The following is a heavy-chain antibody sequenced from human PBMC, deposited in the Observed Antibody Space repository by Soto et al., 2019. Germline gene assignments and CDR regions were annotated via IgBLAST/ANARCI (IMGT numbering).Heavy chain of an antibody. CDR3: ARDLDGSGSYFTDY. J-gene: IGHJ4*02. V-gene: IGHV1-18*01. CDR1: GYSFTSTG. D-gene: IGHD3-10*01. CDR2: TGTFNGEA. Sequence: ASVKVSCKASGYSFTSTGISWVRQAPGQGPEWMGWTGTFNGEAKYAQKLQGRVTMTTDTSTTTAYMELRSLTSDDTAVYYCARDLDGSGSYFTDYWGQGTLVTVSS.